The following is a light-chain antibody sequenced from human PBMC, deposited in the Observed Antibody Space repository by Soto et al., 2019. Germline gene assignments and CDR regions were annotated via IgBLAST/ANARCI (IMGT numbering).Light chain of an antibody. CDR2: LAS. Sequence: DIQMTQSPSSLSAAVGDRVTITCRAGQRIDNYLSWYQQKPGSAPKLLIYLASRLHSGVSSRFSGRRSGAEFTLTISSLQPDDSAVYYGQQCWRNPSFGQGTKLEIK. CDR1: QRIDNY. J-gene: IGKJ2*01. CDR3: QQCWRNPS. V-gene: IGKV1-39*01.